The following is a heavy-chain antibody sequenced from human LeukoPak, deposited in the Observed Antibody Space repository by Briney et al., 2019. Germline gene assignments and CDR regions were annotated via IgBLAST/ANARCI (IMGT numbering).Heavy chain of an antibody. D-gene: IGHD6-13*01. J-gene: IGHJ4*02. V-gene: IGHV3-30*04. Sequence: GGSLRLSCAASGFTFSSYAMHWVRQAPGKGLEWVAVISYDGSNKYYADSVKGRFTISRDNSKNTLYLQMNRLRAEDTAVYYCARSEIAAAGPGLVDYWGQGTLVTVSS. CDR3: ARSEIAAAGPGLVDY. CDR2: ISYDGSNK. CDR1: GFTFSSYA.